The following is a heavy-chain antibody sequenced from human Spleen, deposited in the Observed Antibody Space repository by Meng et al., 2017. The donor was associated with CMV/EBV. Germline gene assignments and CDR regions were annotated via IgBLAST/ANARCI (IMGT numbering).Heavy chain of an antibody. CDR3: ARTLYDFWSGYYSDY. CDR1: GYTFTSYG. CDR2: INPNSGGT. J-gene: IGHJ4*02. D-gene: IGHD3-3*01. V-gene: IGHV1-2*02. Sequence: SGYTFTSYGSSWVRQAPGQGLEWMGWINPNSGGTNYAQKFQGRVTMTRDTSISTAYMELSRLRSDDTAVYYCARTLYDFWSGYYSDYWGQGTLVTVSS.